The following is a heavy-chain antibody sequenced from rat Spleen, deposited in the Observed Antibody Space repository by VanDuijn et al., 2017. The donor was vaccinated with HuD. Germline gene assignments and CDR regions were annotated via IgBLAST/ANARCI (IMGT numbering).Heavy chain of an antibody. Sequence: EVQLVESGGGLVQPGGSLKLSCAASGFTYNDYAMAWVRQAPAKGLEWVATINTGGGDTYYRDSVKGRFTISRDNAKNTLYLQMDSLRSEDTATYYCTTSNYYSSYIYLDAWGQGASVTVSS. J-gene: IGHJ4*01. V-gene: IGHV5S13*01. CDR1: GFTYNDYA. D-gene: IGHD1-2*01. CDR2: INTGGGDT. CDR3: TTSNYYSSYIYLDA.